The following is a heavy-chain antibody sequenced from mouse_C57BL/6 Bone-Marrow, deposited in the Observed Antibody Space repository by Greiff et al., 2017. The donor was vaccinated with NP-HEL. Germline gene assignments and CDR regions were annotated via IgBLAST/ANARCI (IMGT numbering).Heavy chain of an antibody. J-gene: IGHJ4*01. CDR2: ISDGGSYT. V-gene: IGHV5-4*03. CDR3: ARATIPWAMDY. Sequence: EVMLVESGGGLVKPGGSLKLSCAASGFTFSSYAMSWVRQTPEKRLEWVATISDGGSYTYYPDNVKGRFTSSRDNAKNNLYLQMSHLKSEDTAMYYCARATIPWAMDYWGQGTSVTVSS. D-gene: IGHD2-1*01. CDR1: GFTFSSYA.